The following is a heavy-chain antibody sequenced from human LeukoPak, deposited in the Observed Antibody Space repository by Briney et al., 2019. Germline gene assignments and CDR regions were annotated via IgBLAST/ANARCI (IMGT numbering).Heavy chain of an antibody. V-gene: IGHV4-39*01. CDR2: IYYSGST. J-gene: IGHJ4*02. D-gene: IGHD3-22*01. CDR1: GGSISSSSYY. CDR3: VRCMYYDSSGSVYYFDY. Sequence: SETLSLTCTVSGGSISSSSYYWGWLRQPPGKGLEWIGSIYYSGSTYYNPSLKSRVTISVDTSKNQFSLKLSSVTAADTAVYYCVRCMYYDSSGSVYYFDYWGQGTLVTVSP.